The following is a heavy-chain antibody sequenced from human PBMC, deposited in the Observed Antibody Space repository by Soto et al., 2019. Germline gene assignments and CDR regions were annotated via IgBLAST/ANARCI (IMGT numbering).Heavy chain of an antibody. D-gene: IGHD5-12*01. Sequence: ASVKVSCKASGHIVTSYYVHWVRQAPGQGLEWMGGMNPISGNTGYAQKFQGRVTMTRNTSISTAYMELSSLRSEDTAVYYCAMGAIVADAFDIWGQGTMVTVSS. CDR2: MNPISGNT. CDR3: AMGAIVADAFDI. V-gene: IGHV1-8*01. J-gene: IGHJ3*02. CDR1: GHIVTSYY.